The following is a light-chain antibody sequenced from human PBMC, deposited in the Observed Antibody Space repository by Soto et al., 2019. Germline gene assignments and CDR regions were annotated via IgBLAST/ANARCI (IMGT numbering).Light chain of an antibody. J-gene: IGKJ4*01. CDR2: GAS. CDR1: QDISTL. Sequence: DIQMTQSPSSVSASIGDTVTITCRASQDISTLLAWYQQKPGKAPKLLIYGASTLQSGVPSRFSGRGSATDFTLTISSLQPEDFATYFWQQDDSFPLTFGGGTKVEIK. V-gene: IGKV1D-12*01. CDR3: QQDDSFPLT.